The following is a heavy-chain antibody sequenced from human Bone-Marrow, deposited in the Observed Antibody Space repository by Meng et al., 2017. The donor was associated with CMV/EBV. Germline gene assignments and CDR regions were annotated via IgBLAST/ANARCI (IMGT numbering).Heavy chain of an antibody. J-gene: IGHJ4*02. CDR3: ASISGKYYDILTGYYFDY. CDR1: GFTVSSNY. D-gene: IGHD3-9*01. Sequence: GESLKISCAASGFTVSSNYMSWVRQAPGKGLEWVSVIYSGGSTYYADSVKGRFTISRDNAKNSLYLQMNSLRAEDTAVYYCASISGKYYDILTGYYFDYWGQGTLVTISS. CDR2: IYSGGST. V-gene: IGHV3-53*01.